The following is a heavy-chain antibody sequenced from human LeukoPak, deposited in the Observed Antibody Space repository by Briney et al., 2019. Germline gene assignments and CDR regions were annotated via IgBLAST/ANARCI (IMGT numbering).Heavy chain of an antibody. CDR3: AGPSSSGVGY. CDR1: GFTFSNYG. V-gene: IGHV3-30*02. Sequence: PGGSLRLSCAASGFTFSNYGMHWVRQAPGKGLEWVAFIRFDGTNKYYADSMKGRLTISRDNSKNTLHLQMNSLRAEDTAAYYCAGPSSSGVGYWGQGTLVTVSS. J-gene: IGHJ4*02. D-gene: IGHD3-10*01. CDR2: IRFDGTNK.